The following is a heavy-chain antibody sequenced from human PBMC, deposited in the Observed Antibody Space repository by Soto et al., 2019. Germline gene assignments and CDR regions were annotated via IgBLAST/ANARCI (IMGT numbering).Heavy chain of an antibody. Sequence: EVQLVESGGGLVQPGGSLRLSCAASGFTFSSYWMSWVRQAPGKGLEWVANIKQDGSEKYYVDSVKGRFTISRDNAKNSLYLQMNSLRAEDTAVYYCARELFLVAARPSSDYWGQGTLVTVSS. CDR2: IKQDGSEK. CDR3: ARELFLVAARPSSDY. CDR1: GFTFSSYW. J-gene: IGHJ4*02. D-gene: IGHD6-6*01. V-gene: IGHV3-7*01.